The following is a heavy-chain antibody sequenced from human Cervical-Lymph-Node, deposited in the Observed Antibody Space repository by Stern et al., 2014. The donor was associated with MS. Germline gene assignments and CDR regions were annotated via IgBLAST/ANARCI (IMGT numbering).Heavy chain of an antibody. J-gene: IGHJ4*02. CDR1: GFTFSNFA. Sequence: EMQLVESGGGLVQPGGSLRLSCVGSGFTFSNFAMTWIRQAPGKGLEWVSGSGTDGGTHFAESVQGRFSIFRDNSRNTLYLQMDRLSVDDTAIYYCGKDLHYWSADSWGQGTLVTVSS. D-gene: IGHD1-1*01. CDR3: GKDLHYWSADS. CDR2: SGTDGGT. V-gene: IGHV3-23*04.